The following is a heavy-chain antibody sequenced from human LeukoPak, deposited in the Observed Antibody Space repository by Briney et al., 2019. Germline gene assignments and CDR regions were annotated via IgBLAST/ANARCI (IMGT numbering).Heavy chain of an antibody. CDR2: IYSSGST. CDR1: GFTFSSNY. J-gene: IGHJ4*02. D-gene: IGHD5-24*01. CDR3: ARTFLSGDGYKVGYFDY. V-gene: IGHV3-53*01. Sequence: GGSLRLSCAASGFTFSSNYMSWVRQAPGKGPEWVSLIYSSGSTYCTDSVKGRFTISRDNSQNTLYLQMNSLSAEDTAVYYCARTFLSGDGYKVGYFDYWGQGTLVTVSS.